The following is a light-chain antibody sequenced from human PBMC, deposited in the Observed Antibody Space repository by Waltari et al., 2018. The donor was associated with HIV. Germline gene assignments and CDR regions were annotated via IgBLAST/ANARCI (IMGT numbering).Light chain of an antibody. J-gene: IGLJ2*01. CDR3: CSYAGSSIP. CDR2: EVC. CDR1: SSDVGSYNL. Sequence: QSALTQPASVSGSIGQSITISCTGTSSDVGSYNLVSWYQHHPGNAPKLIIYEVCKRPSGVSNRFSGSKSGNTASLTVSGLQAEDEADYYCCSYAGSSIPFGGGTKLTVL. V-gene: IGLV2-23*02.